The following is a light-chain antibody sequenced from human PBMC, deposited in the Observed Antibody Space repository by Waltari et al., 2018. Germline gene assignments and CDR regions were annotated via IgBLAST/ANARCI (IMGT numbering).Light chain of an antibody. CDR3: NSRDSSGNHWV. V-gene: IGLV3-19*01. Sequence: SSELTQDPAVSVALGQTVRITCQGDSPGSHYASWDQQKPGQAPLLVSHGKNNRPSGIPDRFSGSSSGNTASLTITGAQAEDEADYYCNSRDSSGNHWVFGGGTKLTVL. CDR1: SPGSHY. J-gene: IGLJ3*02. CDR2: GKN.